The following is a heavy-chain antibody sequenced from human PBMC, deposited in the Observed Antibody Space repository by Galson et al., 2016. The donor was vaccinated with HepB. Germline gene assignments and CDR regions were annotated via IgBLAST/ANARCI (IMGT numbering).Heavy chain of an antibody. J-gene: IGHJ4*02. CDR1: EFSVSGNY. V-gene: IGHV3-66*01. Sequence: SLRLSCAASEFSVSGNYLSWVRQAPGKGLAWVSTVYTGRGTYYADSVKDRFTVSIDTFTNILSLQMSGLRVEDTALYYCARDTCDGGNCYSVYWGQGALVAVSS. CDR3: ARDTCDGGNCYSVY. D-gene: IGHD2-21*01. CDR2: VYTGRGT.